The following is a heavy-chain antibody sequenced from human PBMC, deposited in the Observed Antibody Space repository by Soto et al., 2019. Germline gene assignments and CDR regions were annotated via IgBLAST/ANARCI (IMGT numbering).Heavy chain of an antibody. CDR2: INHSGST. D-gene: IGHD2-15*01. CDR1: GGSFSGYY. Sequence: SETLSLTCAVYGGSFSGYYWSWIRRPPGKGLEWIGEINHSGSTNYNPSLKSRVTIPVDTSKNQFSLKLSSVTAADTAVYYCARIGYSFSGWFDPWGQGTLVTVSS. CDR3: ARIGYSFSGWFDP. V-gene: IGHV4-34*01. J-gene: IGHJ5*02.